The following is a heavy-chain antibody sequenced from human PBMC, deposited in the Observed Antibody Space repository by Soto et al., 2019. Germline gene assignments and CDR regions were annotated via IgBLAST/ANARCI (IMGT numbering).Heavy chain of an antibody. Sequence: PGWSLRLSCAAAVFSFESYAMTWVRQAPGKGLEWVSSISDSAAGKYYADSVKGRFTISRDNSKNTLYLQMNSLRADDTAVYYCAKYYGSGSFGPWGQGTLVTVSS. CDR1: VFSFESYA. V-gene: IGHV3-23*01. CDR3: AKYYGSGSFGP. J-gene: IGHJ5*02. CDR2: ISDSAAGK. D-gene: IGHD3-10*01.